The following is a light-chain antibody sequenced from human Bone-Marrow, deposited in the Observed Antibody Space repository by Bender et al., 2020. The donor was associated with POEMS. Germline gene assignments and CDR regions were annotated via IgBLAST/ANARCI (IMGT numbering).Light chain of an antibody. CDR1: SSNVGSGYD. CDR2: YDD. CDR3: SAWDDSLSGWV. J-gene: IGLJ3*02. V-gene: IGLV1-40*01. Sequence: QSVLTQPPSVSGAPGQRVTISCTGSSSNVGSGYDVHWYQQLPGTAPKLLIYYDDLLTPGVSDRFSASKSGTSASLAISELQSEDEALYYCSAWDDSLSGWVFGGGTKLTVL.